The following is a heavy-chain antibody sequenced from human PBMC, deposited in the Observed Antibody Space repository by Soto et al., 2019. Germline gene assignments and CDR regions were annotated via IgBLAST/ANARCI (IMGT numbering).Heavy chain of an antibody. CDR2: ITDSGYTS. V-gene: IGHV3-23*01. Sequence: GGSLRLSCSASGFTFSRFVMSWVRQAPGKGLEWVADITDSGYTSKEADSVKGRFTISRDNAKNTLYLQMNSLRAEDTAVYYCARVDSSGWYGGDYYYYYGMDVWGQGTTVTVSS. J-gene: IGHJ6*02. CDR1: GFTFSRFV. CDR3: ARVDSSGWYGGDYYYYYGMDV. D-gene: IGHD6-19*01.